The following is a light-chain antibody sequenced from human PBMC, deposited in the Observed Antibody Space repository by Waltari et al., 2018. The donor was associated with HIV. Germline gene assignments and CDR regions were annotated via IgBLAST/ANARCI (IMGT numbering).Light chain of an antibody. V-gene: IGLV2-14*01. CDR1: SSDIGNYNY. CDR3: SSYTSSSTPVV. J-gene: IGLJ2*01. Sequence: QSALTPPASVSGSPGPSITIPCPGTSSDIGNYNYVSWYQRHPGKAPKLMIYDVSNRPSGVSNRFSGSKSGNTASLTISGLQAEDEADYYCSSYTSSSTPVVFGGGTKLTVL. CDR2: DVS.